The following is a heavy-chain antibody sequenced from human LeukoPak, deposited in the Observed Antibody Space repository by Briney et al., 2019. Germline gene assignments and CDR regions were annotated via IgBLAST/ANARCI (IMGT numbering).Heavy chain of an antibody. CDR3: ARHGGESIVAMILHAFDI. CDR2: MYYSGST. Sequence: SETLSLTCTVSGGSISSYSWTWIRQPPGKGLEWIGSMYYSGSTNYNPSLKSRVTMSVDTSKNQFSLRLSSVTAADTAVNYCARHGGESIVAMILHAFDIWGQGTMVTVSS. J-gene: IGHJ3*02. D-gene: IGHD5-12*01. CDR1: GGSISSYS. V-gene: IGHV4-59*08.